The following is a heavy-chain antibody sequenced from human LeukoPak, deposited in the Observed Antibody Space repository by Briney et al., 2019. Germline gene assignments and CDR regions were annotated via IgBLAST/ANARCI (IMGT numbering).Heavy chain of an antibody. CDR1: GFTFSSYA. CDR2: ISDSGDNT. J-gene: IGHJ6*03. D-gene: IGHD5-18*01. CDR3: AKDQKRGYSYGYLFYYYYMDV. V-gene: IGHV3-23*01. Sequence: GGSLRLSCVASGFTFSSYAMSWVRQAPGKGLEWVPTISDSGDNTYYADSVKGRFTISRDNSKNTLYLQMNSLRAEDTAVYYCAKDQKRGYSYGYLFYYYYMDVWGKGTTVTISS.